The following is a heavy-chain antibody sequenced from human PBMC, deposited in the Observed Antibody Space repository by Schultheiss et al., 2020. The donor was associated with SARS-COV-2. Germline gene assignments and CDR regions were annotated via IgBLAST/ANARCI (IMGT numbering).Heavy chain of an antibody. CDR1: GFTFSSYA. V-gene: IGHV3-64*04. J-gene: IGHJ4*02. D-gene: IGHD3-10*01. CDR3: ATGRGGSPDY. CDR2: ISSNGGST. Sequence: GGSLRLSCSASGFTFSSYAMHWVRQAPGKGLEYVSAISSNGGSTYYADSVKGRFTISRDNSKNTLYLQMNSLRAEDTAVYYCATGRGGSPDYWGQGTLVTVSS.